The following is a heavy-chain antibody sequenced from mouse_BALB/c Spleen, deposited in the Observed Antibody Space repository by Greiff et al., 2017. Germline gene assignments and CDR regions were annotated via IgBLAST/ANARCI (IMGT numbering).Heavy chain of an antibody. D-gene: IGHD1-1*01. Sequence: EVKLMESGPGLVKPSQSLSLTCTVTGYSITSDYAWNWIRQFPGNKLEWMGYISYSGSTSYNPSLKSRISITRDTSKNQFFLQLNSVTTEDTATYYCARVGSRYYFDYWGQGTTLTVSS. CDR1: GYSITSDYA. CDR3: ARVGSRYYFDY. V-gene: IGHV3-2*02. CDR2: ISYSGST. J-gene: IGHJ2*01.